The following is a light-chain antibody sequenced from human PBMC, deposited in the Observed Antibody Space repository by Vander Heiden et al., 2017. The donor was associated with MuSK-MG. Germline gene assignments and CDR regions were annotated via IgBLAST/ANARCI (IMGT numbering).Light chain of an antibody. CDR2: KIS. Sequence: DIVMTQTPLSSSVTLGQPASISCRSSQSLVHNDGNTYLSWLHQRPGQPPRLLIYKISTRFSGVPDRFSGSGGETDFTLKISRVEPEDVGLYYCMQTTHFPWTFGQGTKVEIK. V-gene: IGKV2-24*01. CDR3: MQTTHFPWT. CDR1: QSLVHNDGNTY. J-gene: IGKJ1*01.